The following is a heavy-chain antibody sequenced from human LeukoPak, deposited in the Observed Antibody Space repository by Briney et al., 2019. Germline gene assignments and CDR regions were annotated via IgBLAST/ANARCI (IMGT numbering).Heavy chain of an antibody. Sequence: SETLSLTCAVYGGSFSGYYWSWIRQPPGKGLEWIGEINHSGSTNYNPSLKSRVTISVDTSKNQFSLKLSSVTAADTAVYYCARYAAPPYYYYYYMDVWGKGTTVTVSS. V-gene: IGHV4-34*01. J-gene: IGHJ6*03. CDR1: GGSFSGYY. CDR3: ARYAAPPYYYYYYMDV. CDR2: INHSGST.